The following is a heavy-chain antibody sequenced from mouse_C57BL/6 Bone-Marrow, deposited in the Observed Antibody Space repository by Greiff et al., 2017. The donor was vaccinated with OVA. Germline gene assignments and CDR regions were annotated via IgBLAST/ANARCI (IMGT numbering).Heavy chain of an antibody. CDR3: VRPSYYGSSPYYAMDY. V-gene: IGHV1-26*01. CDR2: INPNNGGT. J-gene: IGHJ4*01. CDR1: GYTFTDYY. Sequence: EVQLQQSGPELVKPGASVKISCKASGYTFTDYYMNWVKQSHGKSLEWIGDINPNNGGTSYNQKFKGKATLTVDKSSSTAYMELRSLTSEDSAVYYCVRPSYYGSSPYYAMDYWGQGTSVTVSS. D-gene: IGHD1-1*01.